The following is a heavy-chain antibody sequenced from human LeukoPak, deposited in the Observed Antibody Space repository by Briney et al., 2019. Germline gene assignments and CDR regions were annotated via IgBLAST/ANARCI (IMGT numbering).Heavy chain of an antibody. CDR1: GYTFTSYD. J-gene: IGHJ5*02. D-gene: IGHD3-22*01. Sequence: GASVKVSCKASGYTFTSYDINWVRQATGQGLEWMGWMNPNGGNTGYAQKFQGRVTMTRNTSISTAYMELSSLRSEDTAVYYCARRVGDYYDSSGYNNWFDPWGQGTLVTVSS. CDR2: MNPNGGNT. V-gene: IGHV1-8*01. CDR3: ARRVGDYYDSSGYNNWFDP.